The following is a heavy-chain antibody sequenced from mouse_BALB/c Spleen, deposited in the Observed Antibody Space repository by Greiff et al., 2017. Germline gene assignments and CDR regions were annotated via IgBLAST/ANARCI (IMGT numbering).Heavy chain of an antibody. CDR2: INPSTGYT. CDR3: ARKRGLNYAMDY. CDR1: GYTFTSYW. J-gene: IGHJ4*01. V-gene: IGHV1-7*01. Sequence: QVQLKQSGAELAKPGASVKMSCKASGYTFTSYWMHWVKQRPGQGLEWIGYINPSTGYTEYNQKFKDKATLTADKSSSTAYMQLSSLTSEDSAVYYCARKRGLNYAMDYWGQGTSVTVSS. D-gene: IGHD3-3*01.